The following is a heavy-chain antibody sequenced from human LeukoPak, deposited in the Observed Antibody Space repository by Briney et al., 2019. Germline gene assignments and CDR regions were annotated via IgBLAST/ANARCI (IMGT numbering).Heavy chain of an antibody. CDR2: IYPGDSDT. Sequence: GESLKISCKGSGYSFTSYWIGWVRQMPGKGLKWMGIIYPGDSDTRYSPSFQGQVTISADKSISTAYLQWSSLKASDTAMYYCARSLTTSSWYSNWYFDLWGRGTLVTVSS. V-gene: IGHV5-51*01. J-gene: IGHJ2*01. CDR3: ARSLTTSSWYSNWYFDL. D-gene: IGHD6-13*01. CDR1: GYSFTSYW.